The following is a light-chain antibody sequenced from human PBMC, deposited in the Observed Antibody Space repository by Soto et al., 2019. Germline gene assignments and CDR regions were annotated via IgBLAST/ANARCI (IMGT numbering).Light chain of an antibody. CDR2: DAS. Sequence: EIVLTQSPATLSLSPGERVTLSCRASQSVSSYLAWYQQKPGQAPRLLIYDASNRATGIPARFSGSGSGTDFTLTISSLEPEDFAVYYCQQRSNWSGTFGQGTKLEIK. J-gene: IGKJ2*01. CDR1: QSVSSY. CDR3: QQRSNWSGT. V-gene: IGKV3-11*01.